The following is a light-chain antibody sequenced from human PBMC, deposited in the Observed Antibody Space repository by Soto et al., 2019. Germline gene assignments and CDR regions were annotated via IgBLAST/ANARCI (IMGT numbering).Light chain of an antibody. V-gene: IGKV1-5*03. Sequence: DRVTITCRASQSISTWLAWYQQKPGKAPKLLIYKASSLEGGVPSRFSGSGSGTEFNITVSSLQPDDFATYYCQQYNTYPLTFGGGTKVDIK. J-gene: IGKJ4*01. CDR1: QSISTW. CDR2: KAS. CDR3: QQYNTYPLT.